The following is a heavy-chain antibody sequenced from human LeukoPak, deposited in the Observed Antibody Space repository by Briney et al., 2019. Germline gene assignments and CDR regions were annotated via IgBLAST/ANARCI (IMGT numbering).Heavy chain of an antibody. CDR3: TREQDREAAATVIGDS. J-gene: IGHJ4*02. V-gene: IGHV3-30*02. CDR1: GFTFSSYG. D-gene: IGHD2-15*01. CDR2: IRYDGSNK. Sequence: PGRSLRLSCAASGFTFSSYGMHWVRQAPGKGLEWVAFIRYDGSNKYYADSVKGRFTISRDNSKNTLYLQMNSLRAEDTAVYYCTREQDREAAATVIGDSWGQGTLVTVSS.